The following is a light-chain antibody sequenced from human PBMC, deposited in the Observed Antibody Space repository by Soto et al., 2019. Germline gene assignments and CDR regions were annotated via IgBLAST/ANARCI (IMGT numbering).Light chain of an antibody. J-gene: IGLJ2*01. CDR2: STS. Sequence: QAVVTQEPSLTVSPGGTVTHTCASSTGAVTSGYYPNWFQQKPGQAPRALIYSTSNKYSWTPARFSGSLLGGKAALTLSGVQPEDEAEYYCLLYYGGQLGVFGGGTKLTVL. CDR1: TGAVTSGYY. CDR3: LLYYGGQLGV. V-gene: IGLV7-43*01.